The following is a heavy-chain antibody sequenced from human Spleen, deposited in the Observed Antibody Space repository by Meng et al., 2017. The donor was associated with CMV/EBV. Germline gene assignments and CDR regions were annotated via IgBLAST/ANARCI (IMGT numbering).Heavy chain of an antibody. J-gene: IGHJ4*02. V-gene: IGHV3-74*01. Sequence: GGSLRLSCAASGFTFTSYWMHWVRQRPGKGLVWVSRVNGDGSSTSYTDSVKGRFAISRDNAKNSLYLQMNSLRAEDTAVYYCARDGSGWSRAYWGQGTLVTVSS. CDR2: VNGDGSST. CDR1: GFTFTSYW. CDR3: ARDGSGWSRAY. D-gene: IGHD6-19*01.